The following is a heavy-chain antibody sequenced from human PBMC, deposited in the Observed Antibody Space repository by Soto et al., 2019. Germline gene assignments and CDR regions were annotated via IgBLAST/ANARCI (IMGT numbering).Heavy chain of an antibody. Sequence: SETLSLTCTVSGASVSSGLSYWGWIRQPPGKGLEWIGYVYYSGGTKYNPSLKSRVTISIDTSKNQFSLKLSSVTAADTAVYYCARAHSSRWPYYFDYWGQGTLVTVSS. J-gene: IGHJ4*02. V-gene: IGHV4-61*01. CDR3: ARAHSSRWPYYFDY. D-gene: IGHD6-13*01. CDR1: GASVSSGLSY. CDR2: VYYSGGT.